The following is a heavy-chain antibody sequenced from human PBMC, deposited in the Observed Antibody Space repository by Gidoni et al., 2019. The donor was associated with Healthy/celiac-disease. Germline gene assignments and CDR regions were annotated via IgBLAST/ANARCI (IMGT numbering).Heavy chain of an antibody. V-gene: IGHV3-15*01. CDR1: GFTFSNAW. CDR3: TTKVGARVGRLSY. J-gene: IGHJ4*02. CDR2: IKSKTDGGTT. Sequence: EVQLVESGGGLVKPGGSLRLSCAASGFTFSNAWMSWVRQAPGKGLEWVGRIKSKTDGGTTDYAAPVKGRFTISRDDSKNTLYLQMNSLKTEDTAVYYCTTKVGARVGRLSYWGQGTLVTVSS. D-gene: IGHD1-26*01.